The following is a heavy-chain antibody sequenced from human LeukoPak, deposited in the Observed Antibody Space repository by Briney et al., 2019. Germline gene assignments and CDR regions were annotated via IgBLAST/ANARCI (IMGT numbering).Heavy chain of an antibody. Sequence: ASVKVSCKASGYTFTSYAMHWVRQAPGQRLEWMGIINPSGGSTSYAQKFQGRVTMTRDTSTSTVYMELSRLRSDDTAVYYCARDPNWNYVHYYYYYYMDVWGKGTTVTVSS. J-gene: IGHJ6*03. CDR1: GYTFTSYA. V-gene: IGHV1-46*01. CDR2: INPSGGST. CDR3: ARDPNWNYVHYYYYYYMDV. D-gene: IGHD1-7*01.